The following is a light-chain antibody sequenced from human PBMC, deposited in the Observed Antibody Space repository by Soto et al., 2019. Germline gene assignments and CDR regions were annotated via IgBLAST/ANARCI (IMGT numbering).Light chain of an antibody. J-gene: IGLJ1*01. V-gene: IGLV1-44*01. CDR2: GNN. CDR1: SSNIGRNS. CDR3: AAWDDSLNEYV. Sequence: QSVLTRAPSVSGTPGQRVTITCSGSSSNIGRNSVNWYQHLPGTAPKPLTHGNNHRPSGVPDRFSGSKSGTSASLAISGLQPEDEADYCCAAWDDSLNEYVFGDGTKVTVL.